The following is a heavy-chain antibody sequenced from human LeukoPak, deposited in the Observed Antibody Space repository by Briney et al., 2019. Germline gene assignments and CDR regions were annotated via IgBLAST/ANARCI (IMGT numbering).Heavy chain of an antibody. J-gene: IGHJ4*02. CDR1: GFTFSSYS. D-gene: IGHD3-10*01. V-gene: IGHV3-48*04. CDR3: AREVRGVIIAFDY. CDR2: ISSSSTI. Sequence: GGSLRLSCAASGFTFSSYSVNWVRQAPGKGLEWVSYISSSSTIYHADSVKGRFTISRDNAKNSLYLQMNSLRAEDTAVYYCAREVRGVIIAFDYWGQGTLVTVSS.